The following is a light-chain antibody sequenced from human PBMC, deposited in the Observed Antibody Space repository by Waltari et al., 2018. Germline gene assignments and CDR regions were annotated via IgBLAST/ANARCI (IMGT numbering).Light chain of an antibody. J-gene: IGKJ1*01. Sequence: DIQMTQSPSTLSASVGDRVNITCRASPSISSWLAWYQQKPGKAPKLLIYKASGLESGVPSRFSGSGSGTEFSLTISSLQPDDFATYYCQQYNSYRWTFGQGTKVEIK. CDR1: PSISSW. V-gene: IGKV1-5*03. CDR2: KAS. CDR3: QQYNSYRWT.